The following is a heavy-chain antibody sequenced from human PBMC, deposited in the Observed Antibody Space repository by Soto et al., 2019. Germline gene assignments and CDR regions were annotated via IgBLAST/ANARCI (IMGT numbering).Heavy chain of an antibody. J-gene: IGHJ6*03. Sequence: GGSLRLSCVASGFTFSNYAMSWVRQAPGKGLEWVSSISATGRSTYYADSVKGRFTISRDNSKNTLYLQMNSLGAEDTAVYHCAKGRGNGYCNSATCLAYYMDVWGEGTTVTVSS. CDR3: AKGRGNGYCNSATCLAYYMDV. V-gene: IGHV3-23*01. D-gene: IGHD2-2*03. CDR2: ISATGRST. CDR1: GFTFSNYA.